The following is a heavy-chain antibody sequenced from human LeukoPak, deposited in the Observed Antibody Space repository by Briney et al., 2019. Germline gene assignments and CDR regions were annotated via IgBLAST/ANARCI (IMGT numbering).Heavy chain of an antibody. D-gene: IGHD1-26*01. CDR1: GGSISSGGYY. CDR2: ICYSGST. V-gene: IGHV4-31*03. Sequence: SETLSLTCTVSGGSISSGGYYWSWIRQHPGKGLEWIGYICYSGSTYYNPSLESRVTISVDTSKNQFSLKLSSVTAADTAVYYCSGSYSLDAFDIWGQGTMVTVSS. CDR3: SGSYSLDAFDI. J-gene: IGHJ3*02.